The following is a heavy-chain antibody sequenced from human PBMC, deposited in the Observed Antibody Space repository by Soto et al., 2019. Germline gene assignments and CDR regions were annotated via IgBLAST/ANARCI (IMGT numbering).Heavy chain of an antibody. CDR1: GFPFSNHA. J-gene: IGHJ4*02. V-gene: IGHV3-23*01. D-gene: IGHD2-15*01. CDR3: AKRQGTGLAAKNFDF. Sequence: GGSLRLSCAASGFPFSNHAMSWVRQAPGKGLEWVSGISDGGDLIYYADSVKGRFSMSRDNSENMLYLQMTNLRAEDTAIYFCAKRQGTGLAAKNFDFWGQGTLVTVSS. CDR2: ISDGGDLI.